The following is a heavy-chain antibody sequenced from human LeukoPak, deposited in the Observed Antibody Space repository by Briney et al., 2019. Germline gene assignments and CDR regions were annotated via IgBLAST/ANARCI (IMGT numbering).Heavy chain of an antibody. CDR1: GFTFSSYA. V-gene: IGHV3-30-3*01. J-gene: IGHJ5*02. CDR2: ISYDGSNK. D-gene: IGHD6-13*01. Sequence: GGSLRLSCAASGFTFSSYAMHWVHQAPGKGLEWVAVISYDGSNKYYADSVKGRFTISRDNSKNTLYLQMNSLRAEDTAVYHCARVPKFPYSSSRPFDPWGQGTLVTVSS. CDR3: ARVPKFPYSSSRPFDP.